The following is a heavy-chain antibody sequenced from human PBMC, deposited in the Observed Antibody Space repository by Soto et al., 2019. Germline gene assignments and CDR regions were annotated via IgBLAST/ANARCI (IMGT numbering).Heavy chain of an antibody. V-gene: IGHV3-7*01. D-gene: IGHD3-10*01. Sequence: GGSLRLSCAASGFTFSSYWMSWVRQAPGKGLQWVANIKEDGNEIYYVDSVKGRFTISRDNSKNSLYLQMNGLRAEDTAVYYCATGVYHFDHWGQGALVTVSS. CDR2: IKEDGNEI. CDR3: ATGVYHFDH. J-gene: IGHJ4*02. CDR1: GFTFSSYW.